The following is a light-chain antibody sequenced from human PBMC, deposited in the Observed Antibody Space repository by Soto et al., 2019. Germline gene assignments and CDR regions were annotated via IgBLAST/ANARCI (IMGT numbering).Light chain of an antibody. Sequence: IETIQSPFSLFASVGDRVTLTCQASQSVRDYVNWYQQRPGKAPNLLIYTASTLHSGVPSRFSGSGSGTFFTLTINGLQPEDFATYYCQQSYITPRIFGQGTKVDIK. CDR2: TAS. V-gene: IGKV1-39*01. J-gene: IGKJ1*01. CDR1: QSVRDY. CDR3: QQSYITPRI.